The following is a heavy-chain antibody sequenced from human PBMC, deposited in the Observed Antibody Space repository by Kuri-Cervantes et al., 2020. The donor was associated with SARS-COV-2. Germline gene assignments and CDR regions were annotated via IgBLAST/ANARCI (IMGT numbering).Heavy chain of an antibody. D-gene: IGHD2-15*01. V-gene: IGHV4-34*01. CDR1: GGSFSGYY. J-gene: IGHJ4*02. CDR3: ARGGGVCSGGSCSPPFDY. Sequence: GSLRLSCAVYGGSFSGYYWSWIRQPPGEGLEWIGEINHSGSTNYNPSLKSRVTISVDTSKNQFSLKLSSVTAADTAVYYCARGGGVCSGGSCSPPFDYWGQGTLVTVSS. CDR2: INHSGST.